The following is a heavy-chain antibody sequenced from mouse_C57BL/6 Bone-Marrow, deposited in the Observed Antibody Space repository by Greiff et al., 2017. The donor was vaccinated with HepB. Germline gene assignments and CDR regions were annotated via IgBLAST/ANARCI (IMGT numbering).Heavy chain of an antibody. CDR2: INPGSGGT. J-gene: IGHJ2*01. CDR1: GYAFTNYL. D-gene: IGHD1-1*01. CDR3: ARGTVVRNPYFDY. Sequence: VQLQQSGAELVRPGTSVKVSCKASGYAFTNYLIEWVKQRPGQGLEWIGVINPGSGGTNYNEKFKGKATLTADKSSSTAYMQLSSLTSEDSAVYVCARGTVVRNPYFDYWGQGTTLTVSS. V-gene: IGHV1-54*01.